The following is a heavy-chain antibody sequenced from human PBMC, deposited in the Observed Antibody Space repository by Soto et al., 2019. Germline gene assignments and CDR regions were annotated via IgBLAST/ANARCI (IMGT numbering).Heavy chain of an antibody. J-gene: IGHJ4*02. CDR2: IAYSGTT. CDR3: ARDPSAFIRVDY. V-gene: IGHV4-31*03. CDR1: GCSISSGYKY. Sequence: PSETLCLTCTVSGCSISSGYKYWTWIRQHPGKGLEWIGYIAYSGTTYYNPSLKSRLTISIDTSRNQFSLKLSSVTAADTAVYYCARDPSAFIRVDYWGQGTLVTVSS. D-gene: IGHD3-10*01.